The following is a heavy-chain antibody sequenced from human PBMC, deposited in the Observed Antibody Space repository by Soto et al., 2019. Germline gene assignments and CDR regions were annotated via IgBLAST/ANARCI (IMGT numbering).Heavy chain of an antibody. CDR2: ITGGGTSI. CDR1: GFDFSGYA. D-gene: IGHD4-4*01. V-gene: IGHV3-23*01. J-gene: IGHJ4*02. CDR3: AKHQYSFAHYIDH. Sequence: EVQLLASGGGLVQPRGSLTLSCAASGFDFSGYAMSWVRQAPGKGLQWVSVITGGGTSIYYGDSVKGRVSIARDMSTNTLFLHMHSLRAEDTALYYCAKHQYSFAHYIDHWGQGTHVNVSS.